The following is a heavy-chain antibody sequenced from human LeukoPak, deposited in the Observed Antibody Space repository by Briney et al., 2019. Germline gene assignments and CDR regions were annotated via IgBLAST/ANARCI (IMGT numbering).Heavy chain of an antibody. Sequence: SETLSLTCAVYGGSFSGYYWSWIRQPPGKGLEWIGEINHSGSTNYNPSLKRRVTISVDTSKNQFSLKLSSVTAADTAVYYCARGRRSLPVHWGQGALVTVSS. D-gene: IGHD6-13*01. CDR2: INHSGST. CDR3: ARGRRSLPVH. CDR1: GGSFSGYY. V-gene: IGHV4-34*01. J-gene: IGHJ4*02.